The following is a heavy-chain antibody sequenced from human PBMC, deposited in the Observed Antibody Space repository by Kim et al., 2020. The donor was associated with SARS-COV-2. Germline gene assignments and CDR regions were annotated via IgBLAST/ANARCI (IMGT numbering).Heavy chain of an antibody. CDR1: GLNFSDHY. J-gene: IGHJ3*02. D-gene: IGHD2-21*01. CDR2: SRDRANSYST. V-gene: IGHV3-72*01. Sequence: GGSLRLSCGASGLNFSDHYMDWVRQAPGKGLEWVGRSRDRANSYSTDYAASVRGRFAISRDHSQNSVHLQMQDLKVEDTAIYYCTRHIFDAFDIWGQGAMVTVSS. CDR3: TRHIFDAFDI.